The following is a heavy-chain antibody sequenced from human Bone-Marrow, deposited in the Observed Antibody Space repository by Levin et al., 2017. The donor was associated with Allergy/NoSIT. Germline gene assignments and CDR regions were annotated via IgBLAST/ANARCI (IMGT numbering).Heavy chain of an antibody. CDR2: IWYDGSNK. D-gene: IGHD3-16*01. J-gene: IGHJ6*03. Sequence: GGSLRLSCAASGFTFSSYGMHWVRQAPGKGLEWVAFIWYDGSNKYYADSVKGRFTISRDNLKNTLYLQMNSLRAEDTAGYYCARDRGDYYYMDVWGKGTTVTASS. CDR1: GFTFSSYG. V-gene: IGHV3-33*01. CDR3: ARDRGDYYYMDV.